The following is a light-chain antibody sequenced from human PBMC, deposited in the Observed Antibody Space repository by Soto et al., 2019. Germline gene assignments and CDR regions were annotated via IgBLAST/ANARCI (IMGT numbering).Light chain of an antibody. V-gene: IGKV1-39*01. CDR1: QSISNY. Sequence: DIQMTQSPSSLSASVGDRVTITCRASQSISNYLNWYQQKPGKAPKLLIYAASSLQSGVPSRFSGSGSGTDFTLTISSLQPEDFAAYYCQQSDSAPHTFGGGTKVEIK. CDR2: AAS. CDR3: QQSDSAPHT. J-gene: IGKJ4*01.